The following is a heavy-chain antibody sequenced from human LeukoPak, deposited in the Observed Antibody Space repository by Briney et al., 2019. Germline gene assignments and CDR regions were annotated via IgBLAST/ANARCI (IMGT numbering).Heavy chain of an antibody. J-gene: IGHJ4*02. CDR3: ARDHYYVPDY. V-gene: IGHV3-7*01. Sequence: GGSLRLSCAASGFTFSSYWMSWVRQAPGKGLEWVANIKQDGSEEYYVDSVKGRFTISRDNSKNTLDLQMNNLRAEDTAVYYCARDHYYVPDYWGQGTLVTVSS. CDR1: GFTFSSYW. CDR2: IKQDGSEE. D-gene: IGHD3-10*02.